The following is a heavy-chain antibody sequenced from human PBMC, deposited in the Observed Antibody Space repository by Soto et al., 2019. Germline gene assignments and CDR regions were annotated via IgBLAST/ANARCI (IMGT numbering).Heavy chain of an antibody. CDR2: MNPNSGNT. Sequence: ASVKVSCKASGYTFTSYDINWVRQATGQGLEWMGWMNPNSGNTGYAQKFQGRVTMTRNTSISTAYMELNSLRAEDTAVYYCAKNIQGFLWFGELLPNYYYYGMDVWGQGTTVTAP. V-gene: IGHV1-8*01. CDR3: AKNIQGFLWFGELLPNYYYYGMDV. CDR1: GYTFTSYD. J-gene: IGHJ6*02. D-gene: IGHD3-10*01.